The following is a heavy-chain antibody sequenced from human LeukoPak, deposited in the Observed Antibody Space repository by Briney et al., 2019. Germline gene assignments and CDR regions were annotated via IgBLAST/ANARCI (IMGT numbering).Heavy chain of an antibody. J-gene: IGHJ6*02. D-gene: IGHD2-2*01. CDR3: AKDSAAARGDYYGMDV. CDR2: ISYDGSNK. V-gene: IGHV3-30*18. Sequence: PGSPLRLSCAASGFTFSSHGMHWASQAPGRWLEWVAVISYDGSNKYYADSVKGRFTISRDNSKNTLYLQMNSLRAEDTAVYYCAKDSAAARGDYYGMDVWGQGTTVTVSS. CDR1: GFTFSSHG.